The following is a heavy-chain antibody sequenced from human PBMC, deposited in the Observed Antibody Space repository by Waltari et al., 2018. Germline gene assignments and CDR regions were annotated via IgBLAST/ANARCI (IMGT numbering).Heavy chain of an antibody. CDR2: SIPIFGTA. CDR3: ATDPRMVQGVIIFGNY. V-gene: IGHV1-69*14. Sequence: QVQLVQSGAEVKKPGSSVKVSCKASGGTFSSYAISWVRQAPGQGLEWMGGSIPIFGTANYAQKFQGRVTSTAYKSTSTAYMELSSLRSEDTAVYYCATDPRMVQGVIIFGNYWGQGTLVIVSS. D-gene: IGHD3-10*01. CDR1: GGTFSSYA. J-gene: IGHJ4*02.